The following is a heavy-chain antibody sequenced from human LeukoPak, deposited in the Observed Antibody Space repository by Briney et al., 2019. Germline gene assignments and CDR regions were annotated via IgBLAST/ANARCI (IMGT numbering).Heavy chain of an antibody. V-gene: IGHV3-21*01. D-gene: IGHD3-16*01. CDR1: GFTFSSYS. CDR3: ASAALRLGEYY. Sequence: GGSLRLSCAASGFTFSSYSMNWVRQAPGKGLEWVSSISSSSSYIYYPDSVKGRFTISRDNAKNSLYLQMNSLRAEDTAVYYCASAALRLGEYYWGQGTLVTVSS. J-gene: IGHJ4*02. CDR2: ISSSSSYI.